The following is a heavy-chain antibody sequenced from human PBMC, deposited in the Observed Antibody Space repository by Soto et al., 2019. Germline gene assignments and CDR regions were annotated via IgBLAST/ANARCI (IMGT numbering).Heavy chain of an antibody. J-gene: IGHJ5*02. D-gene: IGHD6-19*01. CDR2: IYTSGST. Sequence: PSETLSLTCTVSGGSISCYYWSWIRQPAGKGLEWIGRIYTSGSTNYNPSLKSRVTMSVDTSKNQFSLKLSSVTAADTAVYYCARGLGEWLVVGWFDHWGQGTLVTVSS. CDR1: GGSISCYY. CDR3: ARGLGEWLVVGWFDH. V-gene: IGHV4-4*07.